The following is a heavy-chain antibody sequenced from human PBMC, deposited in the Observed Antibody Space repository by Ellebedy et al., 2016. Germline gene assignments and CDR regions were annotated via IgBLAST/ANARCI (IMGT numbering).Heavy chain of an antibody. Sequence: GGSLRLSCAASGFTFGSSWMSWVRQAPGKGLEWVANMNQDGSEKYSVNSVKGLFTISRDNAKNSLYLQMNSLRAEDTAVYYCASTLAPPGIAVTGPSSPTFDYWGQGTLVTVSS. J-gene: IGHJ4*02. V-gene: IGHV3-7*03. CDR2: MNQDGSEK. CDR1: GFTFGSSW. CDR3: ASTLAPPGIAVTGPSSPTFDY. D-gene: IGHD6-19*01.